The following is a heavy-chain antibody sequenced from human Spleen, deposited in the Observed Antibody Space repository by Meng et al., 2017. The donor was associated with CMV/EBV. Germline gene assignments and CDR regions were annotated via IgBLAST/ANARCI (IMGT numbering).Heavy chain of an antibody. V-gene: IGHV1-2*02. Sequence: SFMHWGRLGPGQRFEWIGWINPNSGDTMYGKEFQGRATMTWDTSISTAYMELTRLTSDDTAVYYCGRGIPIAFCTRDDCNPNWFDPWGQGTLVTVSS. CDR2: INPNSGDT. CDR1: SF. D-gene: IGHD2-8*02. J-gene: IGHJ5*02. CDR3: GRGIPIAFCTRDDCNPNWFDP.